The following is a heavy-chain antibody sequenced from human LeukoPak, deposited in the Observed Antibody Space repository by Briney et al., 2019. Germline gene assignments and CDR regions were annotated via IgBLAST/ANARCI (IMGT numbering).Heavy chain of an antibody. CDR2: INPNSGGT. CDR1: GYTFTGYY. Sequence: ASVKVSCKASGYTFTGYYMHWVQQAPGQGLEWMGWINPNSGGTNYAQKFQGRVTMTRDTSISTAYMELSRLRSDDTAVYYCARDHKYQLLRLDYWGQGTLVTVSS. CDR3: ARDHKYQLLRLDY. V-gene: IGHV1-2*02. J-gene: IGHJ4*02. D-gene: IGHD2-2*01.